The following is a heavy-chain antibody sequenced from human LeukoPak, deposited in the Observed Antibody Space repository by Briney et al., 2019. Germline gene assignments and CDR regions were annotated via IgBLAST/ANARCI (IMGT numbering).Heavy chain of an antibody. V-gene: IGHV3-30*02. Sequence: GSSLRLSCEASGFSFSSHGMHWVRQAPGKGLEWVAFIRYDGNKEYYADSVKGRFTISKDNSRNTLYVQMNSLRAEDTAVYYCAKGGTALDYWGQGTLVTVSS. CDR2: IRYDGNKE. J-gene: IGHJ4*02. CDR1: GFSFSSHG. D-gene: IGHD1/OR15-1a*01. CDR3: AKGGTALDY.